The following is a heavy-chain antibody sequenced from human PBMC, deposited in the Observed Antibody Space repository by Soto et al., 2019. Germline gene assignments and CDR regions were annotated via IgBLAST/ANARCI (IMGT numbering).Heavy chain of an antibody. CDR2: ISGSGGST. CDR3: AKDNSTWTDYSYYGMDV. V-gene: IGHV3-23*01. D-gene: IGHD6-13*01. Sequence: LRLSCAASGFTFSSYAMSWVRQAPGKGLEWVSAISGSGGSTYHADFVKGRFTISRDSPKNTLYLQMNSLRVDDTAVYYCAKDNSTWTDYSYYGMDVWGQGTTVTGSS. CDR1: GFTFSSYA. J-gene: IGHJ6*02.